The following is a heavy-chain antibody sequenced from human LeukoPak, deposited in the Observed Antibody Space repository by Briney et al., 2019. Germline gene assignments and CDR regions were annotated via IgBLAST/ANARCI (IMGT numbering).Heavy chain of an antibody. CDR1: GYTFTSYG. J-gene: IGHJ4*02. D-gene: IGHD6-13*01. CDR2: ISAYNGNT. Sequence: VASVKVSCKASGYTFTSYGISWVRQAPGQGLEWMGWISAYNGNTNYAQKLQGRVTMTTGTSTSTAYMELRSLRSDDTAVYYCARDRREYIAAAGPPDFDYWGQGTLVTVSS. V-gene: IGHV1-18*01. CDR3: ARDRREYIAAAGPPDFDY.